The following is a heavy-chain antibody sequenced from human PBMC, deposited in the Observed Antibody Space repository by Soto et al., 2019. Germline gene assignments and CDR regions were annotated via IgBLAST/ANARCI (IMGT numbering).Heavy chain of an antibody. J-gene: IGHJ6*03. CDR3: AKDEPASPGHYDFWSGLYYYYYYMDV. D-gene: IGHD3-3*01. CDR1: GFTFSSYA. Sequence: EVQLLESGGGLVQPGGSLRLSCAASGFTFSSYAMSWVRQAPGKGLEWVSAISGSGGSTYYADSVKGRFTISRDNSKNTLYLQMKSLRAEDTAVYYCAKDEPASPGHYDFWSGLYYYYYYMDVWGKGTTVTVSS. V-gene: IGHV3-23*01. CDR2: ISGSGGST.